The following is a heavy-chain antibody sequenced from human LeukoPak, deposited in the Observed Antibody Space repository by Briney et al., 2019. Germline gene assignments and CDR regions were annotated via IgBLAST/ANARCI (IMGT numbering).Heavy chain of an antibody. Sequence: ASVKVSCKASGYTFTSYGISWVRQAPGQGLEWMGWISAYNGNTNYAQKLQGRVTMTTDTSTSTAYMELRSLRSDDTAVYYCAKDALYCSGGSCYVFDYWGQGTLVTVSS. J-gene: IGHJ4*02. V-gene: IGHV1-18*01. CDR3: AKDALYCSGGSCYVFDY. CDR2: ISAYNGNT. D-gene: IGHD2-15*01. CDR1: GYTFTSYG.